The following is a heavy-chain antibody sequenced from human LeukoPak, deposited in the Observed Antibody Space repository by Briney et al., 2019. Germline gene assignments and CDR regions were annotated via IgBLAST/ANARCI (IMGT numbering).Heavy chain of an antibody. Sequence: ASVKVSCKASGYTFTSYGISWVRQAPGQGLEWMGWISAYNGNTNYAQKLQGRVTMTTDTSTSTAYMELRSLRSDDTAVYYCARVEDYYGSGSPAEYFQHWGQGTLVTVSS. CDR2: ISAYNGNT. J-gene: IGHJ1*01. D-gene: IGHD3-10*01. CDR1: GYTFTSYG. CDR3: ARVEDYYGSGSPAEYFQH. V-gene: IGHV1-18*01.